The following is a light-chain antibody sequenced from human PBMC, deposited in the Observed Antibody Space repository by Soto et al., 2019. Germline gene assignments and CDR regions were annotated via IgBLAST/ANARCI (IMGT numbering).Light chain of an antibody. Sequence: DIQMTQSPSPLSESVGDRVTITCRASQPINRWLAWYQQKPGKAPKLLIYAASSLHTGVPLRFSGSGSGTDFSLTISSLQHEDFSTYYCKQSKSFPLTFGGGTKVDIK. CDR1: QPINRW. CDR2: AAS. V-gene: IGKV1-12*01. J-gene: IGKJ4*01. CDR3: KQSKSFPLT.